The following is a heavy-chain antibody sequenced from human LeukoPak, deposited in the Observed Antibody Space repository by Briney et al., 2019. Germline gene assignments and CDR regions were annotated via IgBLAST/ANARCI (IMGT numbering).Heavy chain of an antibody. CDR2: VNPSGGST. CDR1: AYIFTSYY. D-gene: IGHD6-6*01. J-gene: IGHJ6*03. V-gene: IGHV1-46*01. CDR3: ARDVAPRPAYYYMDV. Sequence: GASVKVSCKASAYIFTSYYMHWVRQAPGQGLEWMGIVNPSGGSTSYAQKFQGRVTMTRDMSTSTVYMELSSLRSEDTAVYYCARDVAPRPAYYYMDVWGKGTTVTVSS.